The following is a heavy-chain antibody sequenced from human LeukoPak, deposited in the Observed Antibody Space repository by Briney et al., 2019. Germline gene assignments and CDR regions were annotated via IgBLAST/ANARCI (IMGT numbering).Heavy chain of an antibody. D-gene: IGHD3-3*01. J-gene: IGHJ4*02. V-gene: IGHV3-33*06. CDR2: TWYDGSYK. Sequence: PGGSLGLSCAASGFPFSSYGMHWVRQAPGKGLEWVAVTWYDGSYKWYADSVKGRFTISRDNSKNILYLQMNSLRAEDTAVYFCAKKSLWSGPFDYWGQGTLVTVFS. CDR1: GFPFSSYG. CDR3: AKKSLWSGPFDY.